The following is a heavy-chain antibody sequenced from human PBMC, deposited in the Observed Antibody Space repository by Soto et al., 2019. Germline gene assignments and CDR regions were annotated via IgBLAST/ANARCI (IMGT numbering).Heavy chain of an antibody. D-gene: IGHD2-15*01. CDR2: IKSKTDGGTT. Sequence: GSLRLSCAASVFTFSNAWMSWVRQAPGKGLEWVGRIKSKTDGGTTDYAAPVKGRFTISRDDSKNTLYLQMNSLKTEDTAVYYCTTLRCSGGSCYSMQYYFDYWGQGTLVTVSS. CDR3: TTLRCSGGSCYSMQYYFDY. CDR1: VFTFSNAW. V-gene: IGHV3-15*01. J-gene: IGHJ4*02.